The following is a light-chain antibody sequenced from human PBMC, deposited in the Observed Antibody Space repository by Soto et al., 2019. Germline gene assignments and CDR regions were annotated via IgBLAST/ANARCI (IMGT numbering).Light chain of an antibody. CDR3: QQYGASPRT. CDR2: DTS. V-gene: IGKV3-20*01. J-gene: IGKJ1*01. CDR1: QGVSGNS. Sequence: EIVLTQSPGTLSLSPGERGTLPCRASQGVSGNSLAWYQQKPGQAPRVLIYDTSRRAAGIPDRFSGSGSGTDFTLTISRLEPEDFAVYHCQQYGASPRTFGQGTKVDIK.